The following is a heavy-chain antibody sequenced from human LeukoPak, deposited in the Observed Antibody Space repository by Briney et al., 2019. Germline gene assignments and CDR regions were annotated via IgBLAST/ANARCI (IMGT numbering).Heavy chain of an antibody. D-gene: IGHD5-18*01. Sequence: PSETLSLTCTVSGGSISSSYSYWGWIRQPPGKGLEWIGNIYYSGSTYYNPSLKSRVTISVDTSKNQFSLKLSSVTAADTAVYYCARDRGGYSYGPYFDYWGQGTLVTVSS. V-gene: IGHV4-39*07. CDR1: GGSISSSYSY. J-gene: IGHJ4*02. CDR2: IYYSGST. CDR3: ARDRGGYSYGPYFDY.